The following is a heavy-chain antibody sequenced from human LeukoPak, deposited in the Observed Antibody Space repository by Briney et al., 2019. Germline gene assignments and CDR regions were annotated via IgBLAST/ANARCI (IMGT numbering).Heavy chain of an antibody. V-gene: IGHV3-30*18. D-gene: IGHD2-8*01. CDR3: AKGQVCDY. Sequence: QSGGSLRLSCAASGFTFSSYGMHWVRQAPGKGLEWVAVISYDGSNKYCADSVKGRFTISRDNSKNTLYLQMNSLRAEDTAVYYCAKGQVCDYWGQGTLVTVSS. J-gene: IGHJ4*02. CDR2: ISYDGSNK. CDR1: GFTFSSYG.